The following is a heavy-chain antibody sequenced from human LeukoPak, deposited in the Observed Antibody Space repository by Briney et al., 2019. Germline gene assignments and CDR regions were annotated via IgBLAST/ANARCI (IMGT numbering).Heavy chain of an antibody. J-gene: IGHJ4*02. V-gene: IGHV1-2*06. CDR3: ARETSGSYYNFDY. CDR2: INPNSGGT. D-gene: IGHD3-10*01. Sequence: GASVKVSCKASGYTFTSYDINWVRQATGQGLEWMGRINPNSGGTNYAQKFQGRVTMTRDTSISTAYMELSRLRSDDTAVYYCARETSGSYYNFDYWGQGTLVTVSS. CDR1: GYTFTSYD.